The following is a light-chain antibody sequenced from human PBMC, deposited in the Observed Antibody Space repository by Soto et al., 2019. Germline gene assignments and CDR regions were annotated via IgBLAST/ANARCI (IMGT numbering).Light chain of an antibody. CDR3: QQYNNWPPIT. CDR2: DAS. CDR1: QSVSTY. Sequence: DIVLTQSPATLSLSPGERATLSCRASQSVSTYLAWYQQKPGQAPRLFIYDASNRATGIPARFSGSGSGTDFTLTISSLEPEDFAVYYCQQYNNWPPITFGQGTRWRL. J-gene: IGKJ5*01. V-gene: IGKV3-11*01.